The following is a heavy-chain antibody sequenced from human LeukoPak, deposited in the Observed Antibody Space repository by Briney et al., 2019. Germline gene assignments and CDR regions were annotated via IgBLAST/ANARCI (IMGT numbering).Heavy chain of an antibody. V-gene: IGHV3-15*01. CDR2: IKSKTDGETK. CDR1: GFTFSDAW. CDR3: ARGEYYYDGGY. Sequence: PGGSLRLSCAASGFTFSDAWMTWVRQAPGKGLEWVDRIKSKTDGETKDYAAPVKGRFTISRDDSKNTLYLQMNSLKLEDTAVYYCARGEYYYDGGYWGQGTLVTVSS. D-gene: IGHD3-22*01. J-gene: IGHJ4*02.